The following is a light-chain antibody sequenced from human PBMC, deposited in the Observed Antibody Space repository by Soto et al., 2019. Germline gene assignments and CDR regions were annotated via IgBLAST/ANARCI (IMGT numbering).Light chain of an antibody. Sequence: EIVMTQSPATLSVSPGERATLSCRASQSVRSNLAWYQQKPGQAPRLLIYGASTRATGIPARCRGRGSGTEFTLIISSLQSEDFAVYYCQQYNNWPALTFGGETKVEIK. CDR2: GAS. V-gene: IGKV3-15*01. CDR1: QSVRSN. CDR3: QQYNNWPALT. J-gene: IGKJ4*01.